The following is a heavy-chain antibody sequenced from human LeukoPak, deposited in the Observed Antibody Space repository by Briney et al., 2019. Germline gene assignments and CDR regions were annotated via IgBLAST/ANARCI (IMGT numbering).Heavy chain of an antibody. CDR2: IYTSGST. J-gene: IGHJ4*02. CDR3: ARDRLSSCSSTGCSSSFDY. Sequence: SETLSLTCTVSGGSISSYCWSWIRQPAGKGLEWIGRIYTSGSTNYNPSLKSRVTMSVDTSKNQFSLKLSSVTAADTAVYYCARDRLSSCSSTGCSSSFDYWGQGTLVTVSS. V-gene: IGHV4-4*07. D-gene: IGHD2-2*01. CDR1: GGSISSYC.